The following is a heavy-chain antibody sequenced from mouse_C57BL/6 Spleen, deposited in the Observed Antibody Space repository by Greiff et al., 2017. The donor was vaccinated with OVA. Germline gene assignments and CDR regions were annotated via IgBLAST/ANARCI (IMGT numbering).Heavy chain of an antibody. CDR3: ARMDYYGSSYWYFDV. D-gene: IGHD1-1*01. CDR1: GYAFSSSW. CDR2: IYPGDGDT. J-gene: IGHJ1*03. Sequence: LEESGPELVKPGASVKISCKASGYAFSSSWMNWVKQRPGKGLEWIGRIYPGDGDTNYNGKFKGKATLTADKSSSTAYMQLSSLTSEDSAVYFCARMDYYGSSYWYFDVWGTGTTVTVSS. V-gene: IGHV1-82*01.